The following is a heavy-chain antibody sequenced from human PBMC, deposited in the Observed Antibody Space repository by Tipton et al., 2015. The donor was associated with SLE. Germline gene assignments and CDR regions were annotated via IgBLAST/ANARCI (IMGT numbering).Heavy chain of an antibody. CDR2: IYYSGKT. CDR1: GASINSHY. J-gene: IGHJ4*02. D-gene: IGHD5-18*01. CDR3: ARQSDTTMVAYFDS. V-gene: IGHV4-59*07. Sequence: TLSLTCTVSGASINSHYWSWIRQPPGKGLEWIGYIYYSGKTDYNPSLKIRVTISVDTSKNQFSLKLSSVTAADTAVYYCARQSDTTMVAYFDSWGQGTVVTVSS.